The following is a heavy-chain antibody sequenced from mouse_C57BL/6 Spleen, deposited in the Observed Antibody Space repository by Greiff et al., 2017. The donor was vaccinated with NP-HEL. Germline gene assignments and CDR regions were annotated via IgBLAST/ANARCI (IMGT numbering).Heavy chain of an antibody. J-gene: IGHJ2*01. CDR2: IDPNSGGT. CDR1: GYTFTSSW. D-gene: IGHD2-4*01. Sequence: QVQLQQSGAELVKPGASVKLSCKASGYTFTSSWMHWVKQRPGRGLEWIGRIDPNSGGTKYNEKFKSKATLTVDKPSSTAYMQLSSLTSEDSAVYYCARQGVLYYDYFYFDYWGQGTTLTVSS. V-gene: IGHV1-72*01. CDR3: ARQGVLYYDYFYFDY.